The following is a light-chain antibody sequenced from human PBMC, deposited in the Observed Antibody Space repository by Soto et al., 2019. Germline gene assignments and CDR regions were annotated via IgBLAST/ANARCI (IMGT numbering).Light chain of an antibody. Sequence: TGAAVTVSVSQGERATVSCRASQTINNNVAWYQLKDGQVSRRLIYGASTRGTDVPARFSGSGSGTEFTLTISSLQSEDLAEYHSQQYNNRPQMFGQGTKVDIK. CDR2: GAS. CDR1: QTINNN. V-gene: IGKV3-15*01. CDR3: QQYNNRPQM. J-gene: IGKJ1*01.